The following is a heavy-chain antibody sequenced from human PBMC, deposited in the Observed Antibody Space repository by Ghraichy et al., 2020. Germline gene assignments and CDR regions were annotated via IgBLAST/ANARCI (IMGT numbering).Heavy chain of an antibody. CDR3: ARVGNWIDAIDM. J-gene: IGHJ3*02. CDR1: EFTFSSYW. CDR2: MNQHGSER. Sequence: GGSLRLSCAASEFTFSSYWMSWVRQAPGKGLEWVANMNQHGSERYYLDSVKGRFTISRDNAKNSLYLQMNSLRAEDTALYFCARVGNWIDAIDMWGQGTMVTVSS. D-gene: IGHD1-1*01. V-gene: IGHV3-7*03.